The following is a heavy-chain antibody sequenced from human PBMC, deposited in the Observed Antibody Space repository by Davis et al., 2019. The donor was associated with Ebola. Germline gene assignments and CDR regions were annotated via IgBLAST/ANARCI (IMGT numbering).Heavy chain of an antibody. CDR2: MNPHNGDT. Sequence: ASVKVSCKASGDTFTGYSMHWVRQAPGQGLEWMGRMNPHNGDTNYAQNFQGRVTMTRDTSISTAYMELSRLRYDDTAVYYCAGGDFWSGQFDFWGQGTLVTVSS. CDR3: AGGDFWSGQFDF. D-gene: IGHD3-3*01. J-gene: IGHJ4*02. V-gene: IGHV1-2*06. CDR1: GDTFTGYS.